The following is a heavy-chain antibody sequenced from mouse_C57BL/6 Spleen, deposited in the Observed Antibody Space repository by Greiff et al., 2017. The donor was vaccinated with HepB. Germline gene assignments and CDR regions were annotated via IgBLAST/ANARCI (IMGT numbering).Heavy chain of an antibody. V-gene: IGHV5-17*01. CDR2: ISSGSSTI. J-gene: IGHJ3*01. CDR3: ARPRDDGSSYVAY. D-gene: IGHD1-1*01. Sequence: EVQGVESGGGLVKPGGSLKLSCAASGFTFSDYGMHWVRQAPEKGLEWVAYISSGSSTIYYADTVKGRFTISRDNAKNTLFLQMTSLRSEDTAMYYCARPRDDGSSYVAYWGQGTLVTVSA. CDR1: GFTFSDYG.